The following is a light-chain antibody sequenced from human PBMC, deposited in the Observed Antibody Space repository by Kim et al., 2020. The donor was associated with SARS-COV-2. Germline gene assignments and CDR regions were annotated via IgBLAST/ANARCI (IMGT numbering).Light chain of an antibody. CDR3: NSRDNTADRLGV. V-gene: IGLV3-19*01. J-gene: IGLJ3*02. Sequence: FGQTVRITCQGDSLRKYYGAGYQQRPGQAPVLLIYNKNTRPSGISDRFSASTSGNTASLTITGAQAEDEADYYCNSRDNTADRLGVFGGGTQLTVL. CDR2: NKN. CDR1: SLRKYY.